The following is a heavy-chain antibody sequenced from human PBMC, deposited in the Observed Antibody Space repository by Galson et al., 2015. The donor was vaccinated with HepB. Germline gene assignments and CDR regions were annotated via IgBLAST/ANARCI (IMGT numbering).Heavy chain of an antibody. J-gene: IGHJ5*02. Sequence: SLRLSCAASGFTFGDYAMSWVRQAPGRGLEWVSPISDDGGNTNYADSVKGRFTISRDNSKNTVNLHMNSLRAEDTASYYCARLRHLTMPRELPDWFDPWGQGTLVTVSS. CDR2: ISDDGGNT. CDR1: GFTFGDYA. D-gene: IGHD1-7*01. V-gene: IGHV3-23*01. CDR3: ARLRHLTMPRELPDWFDP.